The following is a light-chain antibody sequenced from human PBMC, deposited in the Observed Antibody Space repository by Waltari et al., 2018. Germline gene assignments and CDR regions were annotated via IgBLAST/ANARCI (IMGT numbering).Light chain of an antibody. Sequence: DIVMNQSPDSLAVSLGERATINCKSRQSVLFSSNSKNYLAWYQQKPGQPPKLLIYWASTRESGVPDRFSGSGSGTDFTLTISSLQAEDVAVYYCQQFYTTPPTFGQGTKVEIK. J-gene: IGKJ1*01. V-gene: IGKV4-1*01. CDR2: WAS. CDR3: QQFYTTPPT. CDR1: QSVLFSSNSKNY.